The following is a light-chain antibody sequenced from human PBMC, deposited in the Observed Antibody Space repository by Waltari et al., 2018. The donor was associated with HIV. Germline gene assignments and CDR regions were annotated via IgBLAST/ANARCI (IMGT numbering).Light chain of an antibody. V-gene: IGLV2-14*03. CDR1: SSHFGLYNF. CDR3: STHTTNDTLE. Sequence: QPASVSGSPGQSVSISCTGTSSHFGLYNFVSWYQQYPGNVPKVIIYDVTNRPSGVPHRFSGSRSGNTASLTISGLQVDDEAVYYCSTHTTNDTLEFGGGTKLTVL. J-gene: IGLJ2*01. CDR2: DVT.